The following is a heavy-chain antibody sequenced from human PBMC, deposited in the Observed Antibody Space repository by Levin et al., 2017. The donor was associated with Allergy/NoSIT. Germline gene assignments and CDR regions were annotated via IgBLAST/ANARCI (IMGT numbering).Heavy chain of an antibody. CDR1: GFTFASYA. CDR2: ISGSGGST. D-gene: IGHD2-2*01. J-gene: IGHJ4*02. CDR3: AKDSQFCSSTDCPYYFDY. Sequence: GESLKISCAASGFTFASYAMSWVRRAPGKGLEWVSAISGSGGSTYYADSVKGRFTISRDNSKNTLWLQMSSLRAEDTAVYYCAKDSQFCSSTDCPYYFDYWGQGTLVTVSS. V-gene: IGHV3-23*01.